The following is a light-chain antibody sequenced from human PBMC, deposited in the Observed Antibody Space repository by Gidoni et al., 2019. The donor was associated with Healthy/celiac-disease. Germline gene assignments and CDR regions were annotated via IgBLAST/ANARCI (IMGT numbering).Light chain of an antibody. V-gene: IGLV3-21*03. CDR3: QVWDSSSDLEVV. CDR2: DDS. Sequence: YVLTKPPSMSVAPGKTARITCGGNNIGSKSVHWSQQKPGQAPVLVVYDDSDRPSGIPERFSGSNSGNTATLTISRVEAGDEADYYCQVWDSSSDLEVVFGGGTKLTVL. J-gene: IGLJ2*01. CDR1: NIGSKS.